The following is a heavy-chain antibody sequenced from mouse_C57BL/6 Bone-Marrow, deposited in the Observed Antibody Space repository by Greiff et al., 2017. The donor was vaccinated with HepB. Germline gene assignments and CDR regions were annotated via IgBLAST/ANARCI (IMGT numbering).Heavy chain of an antibody. CDR1: GYTFTDYN. J-gene: IGHJ2*01. Sequence: EVQVVESGPELVKPGASVKIPCKASGYTFTDYNMDWVKQSHGKSLEWIGDINPNNGGTIYNKKFKGKATLTVDTSSSTAYMELRSLTSEDTAVYYCVTTVVGFDYWGQGATLTVSS. CDR3: VTTVVGFDY. V-gene: IGHV1-18*01. CDR2: INPNNGGT. D-gene: IGHD1-1*01.